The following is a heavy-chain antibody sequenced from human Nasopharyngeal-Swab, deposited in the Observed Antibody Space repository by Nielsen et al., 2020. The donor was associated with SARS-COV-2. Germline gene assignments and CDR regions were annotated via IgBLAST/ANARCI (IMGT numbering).Heavy chain of an antibody. CDR3: AKVPGSSWVDAFDI. J-gene: IGHJ3*02. V-gene: IGHV3-30*18. CDR1: GFIFSSYG. CDR2: ISYDGSNK. Sequence: GGSLRLSCAASGFIFSSYGMHWVRQAPGKGLEWVAVISYDGSNKYYADSLKGRFTISKDDSKNTLYLQMNSLRAEDTAVYYCAKVPGSSWVDAFDIWGQGTKVTVSS. D-gene: IGHD6-13*01.